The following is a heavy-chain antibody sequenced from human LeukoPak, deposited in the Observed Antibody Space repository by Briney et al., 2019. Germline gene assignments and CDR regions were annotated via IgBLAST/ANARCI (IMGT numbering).Heavy chain of an antibody. CDR2: IYYSGST. CDR3: ARAEYSSGCWFDP. D-gene: IGHD6-19*01. Sequence: PSETLSLTCTVSGGSISSSSYYWGWIRQPPGKGLEWIGSIYYSGSTYYNPSLKSRVTISVDTSKNQFSLKLSSVTAADTAVYYCARAEYSSGCWFDPWGQGTLVTVSS. J-gene: IGHJ5*02. CDR1: GGSISSSSYY. V-gene: IGHV4-39*01.